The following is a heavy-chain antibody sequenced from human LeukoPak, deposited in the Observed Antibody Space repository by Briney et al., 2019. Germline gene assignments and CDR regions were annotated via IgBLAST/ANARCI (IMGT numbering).Heavy chain of an antibody. J-gene: IGHJ3*02. D-gene: IGHD5-18*01. CDR3: AKFTSLQLWLQPDAFDI. CDR1: GFTFSSYA. CDR2: ISGSGGST. V-gene: IGHV3-23*01. Sequence: PGGSLRLSCAASGFTFSSYAMSWVRQAPGKGLEWVSAISGSGGSTYYADSVKGRFTISRDNSRNTLYLQMNSLRAEDTAVYYCAKFTSLQLWLQPDAFDIWGQGTMVTVSS.